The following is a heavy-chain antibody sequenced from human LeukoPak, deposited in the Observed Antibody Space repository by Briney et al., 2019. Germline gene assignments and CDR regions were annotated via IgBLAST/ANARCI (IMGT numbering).Heavy chain of an antibody. J-gene: IGHJ5*02. D-gene: IGHD5-18*01. CDR1: GFTFSGSA. V-gene: IGHV3-73*01. CDR2: IRSKANSYAT. CDR3: TRDTAMVAHIPGGNQA. Sequence: GGSLKLSCAASGFTFSGSAMHWVRQASGKGLEWVGRIRSKANSYATAYAASVKGRFTISRDDSKNTAYLQMNSLKTEDTAMYYCTRDTAMVAHIPGGNQAWGQGTLVTVSS.